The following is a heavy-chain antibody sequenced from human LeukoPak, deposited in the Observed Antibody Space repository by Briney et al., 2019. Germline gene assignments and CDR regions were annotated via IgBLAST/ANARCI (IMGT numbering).Heavy chain of an antibody. J-gene: IGHJ4*02. CDR3: ARARNGITGATHYFDY. V-gene: IGHV1-8*01. CDR1: GYTFTSYD. Sequence: GASVKVSCKASGYTFTSYDINWVRQATGQGREWMGWMNPNSGNTGYAQKFQGRVTMTRNTSISTAYMELSSLRSEDTAVYYCARARNGITGATHYFDYWGQGTLVTVSS. D-gene: IGHD1-7*01. CDR2: MNPNSGNT.